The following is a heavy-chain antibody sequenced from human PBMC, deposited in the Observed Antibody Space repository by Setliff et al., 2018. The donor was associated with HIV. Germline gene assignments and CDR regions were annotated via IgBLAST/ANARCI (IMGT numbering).Heavy chain of an antibody. Sequence: ASVKVSCKASGYTFTSYDINWVRQATGQGLEWMGWMNPNSGNTGYAQKFQGRVTMTRNTSVSTAYMELSSLRSEDTAVYYCAWNHPDHTTSHPEAFALWGQGTMVTVSS. CDR1: GYTFTSYD. CDR3: AWNHPDHTTSHPEAFAL. CDR2: MNPNSGNT. J-gene: IGHJ3*01. D-gene: IGHD1-1*01. V-gene: IGHV1-8*02.